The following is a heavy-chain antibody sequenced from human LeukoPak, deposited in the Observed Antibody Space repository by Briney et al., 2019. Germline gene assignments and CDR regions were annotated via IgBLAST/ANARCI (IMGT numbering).Heavy chain of an antibody. Sequence: SETLSLTCTVSGGSINSYYWSWIRQPPGKGLEWIGYGHYSGNTNYNPSLKSRVTISVDTSKNQFSLKLSSVTAADTAVYYCATRNYGGNSEYFDFWGQGALVTVSS. V-gene: IGHV4-59*12. J-gene: IGHJ4*02. CDR3: ATRNYGGNSEYFDF. CDR2: GHYSGNT. D-gene: IGHD4-23*01. CDR1: GGSINSYY.